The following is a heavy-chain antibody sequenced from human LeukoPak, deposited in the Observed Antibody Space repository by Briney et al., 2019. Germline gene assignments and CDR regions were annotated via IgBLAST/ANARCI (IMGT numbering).Heavy chain of an antibody. V-gene: IGHV4-34*01. CDR1: GGSFSRYY. D-gene: IGHD3-9*01. CDR2: INHSGINHSGSN. CDR3: ASPQPYDILTGNYGIRAFDI. J-gene: IGHJ3*02. Sequence: ETLSLTCAVYGGSFSRYYWSWIRQPPGKGLEWIGEINHSGINHSGSNNYNPSLKSRVTISIDTSTSQFSLKLTSVTAADTAVYYCASPQPYDILTGNYGIRAFDIWGQRTLVSVSS.